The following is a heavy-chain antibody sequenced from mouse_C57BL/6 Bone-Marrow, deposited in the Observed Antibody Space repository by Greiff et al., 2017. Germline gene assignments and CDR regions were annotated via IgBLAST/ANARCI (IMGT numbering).Heavy chain of an antibody. CDR1: GYTFTSYW. J-gene: IGHJ2*01. CDR2: IHPNSGST. CDR3: ARCQYYSSSYFDY. V-gene: IGHV1-64*01. Sequence: QVQLQQPGAELVKPGASVKLSCKASGYTFTSYWMHWVKQRPGQGLEWIGMIHPNSGSTNYNEKFKSKATLTVDKSSSTAYMQLSSLTSEDSAVYYCARCQYYSSSYFDYWGQGTTLTVSS. D-gene: IGHD1-1*01.